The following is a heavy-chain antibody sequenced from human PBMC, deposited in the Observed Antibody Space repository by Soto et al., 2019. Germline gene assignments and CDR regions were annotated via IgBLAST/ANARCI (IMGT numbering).Heavy chain of an antibody. Sequence: ASVKVCCKASGYTFGTYFMHWMRQAPGQGLEWMGWMNPNSGNTGYAQKFQGRVTMTRNTSISTAYMELSSLRSEDTAVYYCARVPPGEGFEYWGQGTLVTVTS. V-gene: IGHV1-8*02. CDR3: ARVPPGEGFEY. J-gene: IGHJ4*02. D-gene: IGHD7-27*01. CDR2: MNPNSGNT. CDR1: GYTFGTYF.